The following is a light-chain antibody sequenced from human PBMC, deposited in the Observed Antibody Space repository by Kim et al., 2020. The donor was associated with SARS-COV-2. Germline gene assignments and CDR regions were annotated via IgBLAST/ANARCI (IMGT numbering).Light chain of an antibody. CDR1: ALPKQY. CDR3: QSADSSDTFWV. Sequence: VSPGQTARITCSGDALPKQYAYWFEQRPGQGPVVVIFEDTERPSGIPERFSGSTSGTTVTLTISGVQAEDEADYYCQSADSSDTFWVFGGGTKLTVL. CDR2: EDT. J-gene: IGLJ3*02. V-gene: IGLV3-25*03.